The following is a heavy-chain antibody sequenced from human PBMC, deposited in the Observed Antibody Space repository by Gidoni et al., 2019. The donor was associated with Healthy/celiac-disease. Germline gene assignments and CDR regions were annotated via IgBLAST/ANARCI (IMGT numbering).Heavy chain of an antibody. Sequence: QVQLQESGPGLVKPSETLSLTCTVSGGSVSSGSYYWSWIRQPPGKGLEWIGYIYYSGSTNYNPSLKSRVTISVDTSKNQFSLKLSSVTAADTAVYYCAREIVVVITKKYYYYGMDVWGQGTTVTVSS. CDR1: GGSVSSGSYY. CDR2: IYYSGST. V-gene: IGHV4-61*01. D-gene: IGHD3-22*01. CDR3: AREIVVVITKKYYYYGMDV. J-gene: IGHJ6*02.